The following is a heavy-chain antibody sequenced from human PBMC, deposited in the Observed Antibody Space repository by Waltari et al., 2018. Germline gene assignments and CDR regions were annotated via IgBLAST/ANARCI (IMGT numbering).Heavy chain of an antibody. CDR3: ARDRGRGLYLDA. Sequence: QLQLQESGPGLVKPSGTLSLSCAVSGDSVTSPNWWSWVRQSPQRGLEWIGKVLSTGKTNYSPSFASRVTMSLDASNNQFSLKVTSATAADTAVYYCARDRGRGLYLDAWGPGTLVTVSP. V-gene: IGHV4-4*02. CDR1: GDSVTSPNW. D-gene: IGHD2-15*01. J-gene: IGHJ5*02. CDR2: VLSTGKT.